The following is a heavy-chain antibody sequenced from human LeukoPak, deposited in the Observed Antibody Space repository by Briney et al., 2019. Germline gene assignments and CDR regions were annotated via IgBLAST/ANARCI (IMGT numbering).Heavy chain of an antibody. J-gene: IGHJ4*02. CDR1: GASISTYY. CDR2: IYYSGST. CDR3: ARGDGYTFDY. V-gene: IGHV4-59*01. D-gene: IGHD5-24*01. Sequence: SETLSLTCTVSGASISTYYWSWIRQPPGKGLEWIGYIYYSGSTSYNPSLKSRVTISVDTSKNQFSLSLSSVTAADTAVYYCARGDGYTFDYWGQGTLVTVSS.